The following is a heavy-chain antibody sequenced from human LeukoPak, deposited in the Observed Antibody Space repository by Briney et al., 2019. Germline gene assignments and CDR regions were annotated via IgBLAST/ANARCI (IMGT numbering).Heavy chain of an antibody. Sequence: GGSLRLSCAASGFTFSNAWMNWVRQAPGKGLEWVGRIKSKTDGGTTDYAAPVKGRFTISRDDSKNTLYLQMNSLKAEDTAVYYCTTDFHYYYYYYGMDVWGQGTTVTVSS. V-gene: IGHV3-15*07. CDR1: GFTFSNAW. CDR3: TTDFHYYYYYYGMDV. J-gene: IGHJ6*02. CDR2: IKSKTDGGTT.